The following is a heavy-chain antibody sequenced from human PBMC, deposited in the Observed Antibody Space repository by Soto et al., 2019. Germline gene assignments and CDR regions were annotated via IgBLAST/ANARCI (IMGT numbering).Heavy chain of an antibody. CDR1: GFTVSSSY. D-gene: IGHD3-3*01. V-gene: IGHV3-53*02. CDR3: ARDTWRD. J-gene: IGHJ4*02. CDR2: IYSGGST. Sequence: EVQLVETGGGLIQPGGSLTLSCAASGFTVSSSYMSWVRQAPGKGLEWVSVIYSGGSTYYADSVKGQFTISRDNSKNTVYLQMDILRAEDTAVYYCARDTWRDWGQGTLVTVSS.